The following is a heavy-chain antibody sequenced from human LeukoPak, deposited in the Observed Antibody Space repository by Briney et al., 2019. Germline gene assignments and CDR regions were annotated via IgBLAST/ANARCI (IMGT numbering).Heavy chain of an antibody. V-gene: IGHV3-21*01. CDR2: ISSSSSYI. J-gene: IGHJ4*02. CDR3: ARGEMATACDY. Sequence: GGSLRLSCAASGFTFSSYSMNWVRQAPGKGPEWVSSISSSSSYIYYADSVKGRFTISRDNAKNSLYLQMNSLRAEDTAVYYCARGEMATACDYWGQGTLVTVSS. CDR1: GFTFSSYS. D-gene: IGHD5-24*01.